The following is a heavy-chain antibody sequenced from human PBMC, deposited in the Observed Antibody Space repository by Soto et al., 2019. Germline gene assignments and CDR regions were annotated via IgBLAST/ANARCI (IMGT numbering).Heavy chain of an antibody. CDR3: ARDFSYDYIWGSYRYGNYYMDV. V-gene: IGHV4-59*01. Sequence: SEPLSLTCTVSGGYISSYYWSWIRKTPGKGLEWIGYIYYSGSTNYNPSLKSRVTISVDTSKNQFSLKLSSVTAADTAVYYCARDFSYDYIWGSYRYGNYYMDVWGKGTTVTVSS. D-gene: IGHD3-16*02. J-gene: IGHJ6*03. CDR1: GGYISSYY. CDR2: IYYSGST.